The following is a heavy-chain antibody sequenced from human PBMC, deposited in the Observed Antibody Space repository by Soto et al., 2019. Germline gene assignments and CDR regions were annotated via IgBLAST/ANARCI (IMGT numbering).Heavy chain of an antibody. V-gene: IGHV1-8*01. CDR1: GSTFTSYD. CDR2: MNPNSGNT. CDR3: ARLEGMTTVTSYYYYYIDV. Sequence: ASVKVSCKASGSTFTSYDINWVRQATGQGLEWMGWMNPNSGNTGYAQKFQARVTMTRNTSISTAYMELSSLRSEDTAVYYCARLEGMTTVTSYYYYYIDVWGKGTTVTVSS. D-gene: IGHD4-4*01. J-gene: IGHJ6*03.